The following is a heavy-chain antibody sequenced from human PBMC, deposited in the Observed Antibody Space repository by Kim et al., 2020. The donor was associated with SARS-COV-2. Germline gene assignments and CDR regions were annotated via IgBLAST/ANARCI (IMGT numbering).Heavy chain of an antibody. CDR1: GFTFSSYG. V-gene: IGHV3-30*18. J-gene: IGHJ3*02. CDR2: ISYDGSNK. CDR3: AKTVERVDTAMVDRVGAFDI. D-gene: IGHD5-18*01. Sequence: GGSLRLSCAASGFTFSSYGMHWVRQAPGKGLEWVAVISYDGSNKYYADSVKGRFTISRDNSKNTLYLQMNSLRAEDTAVYYCAKTVERVDTAMVDRVGAFDIWGQGTMVTVSS.